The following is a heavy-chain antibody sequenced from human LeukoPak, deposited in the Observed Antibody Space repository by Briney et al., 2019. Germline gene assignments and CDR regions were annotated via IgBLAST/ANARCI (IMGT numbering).Heavy chain of an antibody. V-gene: IGHV4-34*01. CDR3: ARARGDDSSGYYYGYFDY. J-gene: IGHJ4*02. D-gene: IGHD3-22*01. Sequence: PSETLSLTCAVYGGSFSGYYWSWIRQPPGKGLEWIGEINHSGNTNYNPSLKSRVTISVDTSKNQFSLKLSSVTAADTAVYYCARARGDDSSGYYYGYFDYWGQGTLVTVSS. CDR1: GGSFSGYY. CDR2: INHSGNT.